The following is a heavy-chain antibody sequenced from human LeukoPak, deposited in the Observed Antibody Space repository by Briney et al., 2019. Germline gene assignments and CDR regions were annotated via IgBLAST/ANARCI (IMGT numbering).Heavy chain of an antibody. J-gene: IGHJ4*02. CDR3: ARYWGSWSADY. CDR2: IHYSSSTI. D-gene: IGHD6-13*01. V-gene: IGHV3-48*01. Sequence: PGGSLRLSCAASGFTFRSYSMNWVRQAPGKGLEWVSYIHYSSSTIYYADSLKGRFTVSRDNAKNSVYLQMNSLRVEDTAVYYCARYWGSWSADYWGQGTLVTVSS. CDR1: GFTFRSYS.